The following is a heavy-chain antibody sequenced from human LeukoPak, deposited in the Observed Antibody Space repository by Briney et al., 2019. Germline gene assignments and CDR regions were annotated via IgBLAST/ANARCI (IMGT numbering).Heavy chain of an antibody. CDR1: GGAFSGYY. CDR2: INHSGST. V-gene: IGHV4-34*01. D-gene: IGHD3-10*01. J-gene: IGHJ2*01. CDR3: ARSYYKVWYFDL. Sequence: SGNPSPTCAGYGGAFSGYYWRWIRQPPGQGLEWIGEINHSGSTNYNPSLKSRVTISVDTSKNQFSLKLSSVTAADTAAYYCARSYYKVWYFDLWGRGTLVTVSS.